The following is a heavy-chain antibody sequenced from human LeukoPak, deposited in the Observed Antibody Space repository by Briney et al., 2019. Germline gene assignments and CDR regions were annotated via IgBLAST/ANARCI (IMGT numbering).Heavy chain of an antibody. CDR3: ARDYFIPYSGWYQYFQH. V-gene: IGHV3-23*01. CDR2: ITGSGGST. CDR1: GFTFSNYG. J-gene: IGHJ1*01. Sequence: GGSLRLSCAASGFTFSNYGLSWVRQAPGKGLEWVSGITGSGGSTYYADSVKGRFTISRDNSKNTLYLQMNSLRVEDTAVYYCARDYFIPYSGWYQYFQHWGQGTLVTVSS. D-gene: IGHD6-19*01.